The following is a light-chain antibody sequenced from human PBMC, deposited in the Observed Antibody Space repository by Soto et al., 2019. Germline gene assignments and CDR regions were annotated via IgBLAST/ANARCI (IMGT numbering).Light chain of an antibody. CDR3: QQYNSFPWT. Sequence: DIQMAQSPSTLSASVGDRVTITCRASQSISIWLAWYQQKPGNAPKLLIYKASSLEGGVPSRFSGSGSGTEFTLTISSLHPYDFAIYYCQQYNSFPWTFGQGTKVEI. CDR2: KAS. V-gene: IGKV1-5*03. CDR1: QSISIW. J-gene: IGKJ1*01.